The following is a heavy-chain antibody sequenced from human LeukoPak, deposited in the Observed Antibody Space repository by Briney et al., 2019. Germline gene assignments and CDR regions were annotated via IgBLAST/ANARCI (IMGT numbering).Heavy chain of an antibody. Sequence: GGSLRLSCAASGFTFSSYALHWVRQAPGKGLEYVSAISSNGGSTFYANSVKGRFTISRDNSKNTLYLQMGSLRTEDMAGYYCARVPAAMYYYYMDVWGKGTTVTVSS. CDR2: ISSNGGST. V-gene: IGHV3-64*01. D-gene: IGHD2-2*01. CDR3: ARVPAAMYYYYMDV. CDR1: GFTFSSYA. J-gene: IGHJ6*03.